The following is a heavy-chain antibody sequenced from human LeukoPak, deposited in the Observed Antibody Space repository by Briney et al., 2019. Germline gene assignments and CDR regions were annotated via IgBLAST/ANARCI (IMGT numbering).Heavy chain of an antibody. V-gene: IGHV1-2*02. CDR2: INPNSGGT. CDR3: ARGAYCGGDCYSFYY. D-gene: IGHD2-21*01. Sequence: SVTVSCKASGYTLTGYYMQLVRQAPGPGIEWMGWINPNSGGTNYAQKFQGRVTMTRDTSISTAYMELSRLRSDDTAVYYCARGAYCGGDCYSFYYWGQGTLVTVSA. J-gene: IGHJ4*02. CDR1: GYTLTGYY.